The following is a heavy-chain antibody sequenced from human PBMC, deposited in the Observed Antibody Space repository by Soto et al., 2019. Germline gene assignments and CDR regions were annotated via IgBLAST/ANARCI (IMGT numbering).Heavy chain of an antibody. D-gene: IGHD6-6*01. V-gene: IGHV4-61*01. Sequence: PSETLSLTCTVSGGSVSSVSYYWSWIRQPPGKGLEWIGYIYYSGSTNYNPSLKSRVTISVDTSKNQFSLKLSSVTAADTAVYYCARDSLGSIFDYWGQGTLVTVSS. J-gene: IGHJ4*02. CDR1: GGSVSSVSYY. CDR3: ARDSLGSIFDY. CDR2: IYYSGST.